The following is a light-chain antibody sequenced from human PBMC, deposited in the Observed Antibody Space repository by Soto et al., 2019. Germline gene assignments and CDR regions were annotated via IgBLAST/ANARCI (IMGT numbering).Light chain of an antibody. Sequence: DIQMTQSPSSLSASVGDRVTITCRASQGISNYLAWYQQIPGKVPKLLISAASTLQSGVPSRFSGSGSGTDFTXTISXLQPEDVAXXXXQXYTNVPAFGGGTKVEIK. CDR2: AAS. J-gene: IGKJ4*01. CDR1: QGISNY. V-gene: IGKV1-27*01. CDR3: QXYTNVPA.